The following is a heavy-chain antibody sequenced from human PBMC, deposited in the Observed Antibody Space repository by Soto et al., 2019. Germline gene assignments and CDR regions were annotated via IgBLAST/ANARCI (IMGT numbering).Heavy chain of an antibody. J-gene: IGHJ6*02. CDR3: AKDRELRYFDWLLARAMDV. Sequence: PGGSLRLSCAASGFTFSSYAMSWVRQAPGKGLEWVSAISGSGGSTYYADSVKGRFTISRDNSKNTLYLQMNSLRAEDTAVYYCAKDRELRYFDWLLARAMDVWGQGTTVTVSS. V-gene: IGHV3-23*01. D-gene: IGHD3-9*01. CDR2: ISGSGGST. CDR1: GFTFSSYA.